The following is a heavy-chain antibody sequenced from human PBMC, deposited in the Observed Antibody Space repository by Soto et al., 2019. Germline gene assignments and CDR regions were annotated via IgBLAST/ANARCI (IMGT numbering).Heavy chain of an antibody. J-gene: IGHJ4*02. V-gene: IGHV3-30-3*01. D-gene: IGHD6-13*01. CDR2: ISYDGSNK. CDR1: GFTFSSYA. Sequence: GGSLRLSCAASGFTFSSYAMHWVRQAPGKGLEWVAVISYDGSNKYYADSVKGRFTISRDNSKNTLYLQMNSLRAEDTAVYYCATSSSRGGLFDYWGQGTLVTVSS. CDR3: ATSSSRGGLFDY.